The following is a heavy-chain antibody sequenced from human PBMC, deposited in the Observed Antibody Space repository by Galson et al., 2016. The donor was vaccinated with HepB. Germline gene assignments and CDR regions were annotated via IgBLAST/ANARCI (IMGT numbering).Heavy chain of an antibody. V-gene: IGHV4-31*03. CDR2: TYYSGST. CDR1: GVSISSGGFY. Sequence: TLSLTCTVSGVSISSGGFYWSWIRQHPGKGLEWIGNTYYSGSTYYNPSLKSRVTISVDTSKNQFSLKLRSVTAADTAVYYCARDLPTSSSGYSASDIWGQGTMVTVSS. J-gene: IGHJ3*02. CDR3: ARDLPTSSSGYSASDI. D-gene: IGHD3-22*01.